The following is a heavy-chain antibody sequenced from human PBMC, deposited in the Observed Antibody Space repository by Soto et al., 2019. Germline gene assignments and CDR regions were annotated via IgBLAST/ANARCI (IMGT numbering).Heavy chain of an antibody. CDR2: INPHGGST. Sequence: ASVKVSCKAPGDTFTSYYLNRVRQAPGQGLEWMGVINPHGGSTKYAQKFQGRVTMTRDTSRSTVYMELRSLRSDDTAIYYCARSSGGNFGIIIEGSNWFDPWGQGTLVTVSS. J-gene: IGHJ5*02. CDR1: GDTFTSYY. D-gene: IGHD3-3*01. CDR3: ARSSGGNFGIIIEGSNWFDP. V-gene: IGHV1-46*01.